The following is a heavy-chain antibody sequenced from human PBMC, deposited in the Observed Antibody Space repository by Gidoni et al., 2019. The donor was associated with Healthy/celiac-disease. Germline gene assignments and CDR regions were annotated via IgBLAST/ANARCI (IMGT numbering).Heavy chain of an antibody. CDR3: AKRVGGKAARPDSQSFDY. Sequence: EVQLLESGGGLVQPGGSLRLSCAASGFTFSSYAMRWVRQAPGQGLGGVSAIGGSGGSTYYADSVKGRFTISRDNSKNTLYLQMNSLRAEDTAVYYCAKRVGGKAARPDSQSFDYWGQGTLVTVSS. V-gene: IGHV3-23*01. D-gene: IGHD6-6*01. CDR1: GFTFSSYA. J-gene: IGHJ4*02. CDR2: IGGSGGST.